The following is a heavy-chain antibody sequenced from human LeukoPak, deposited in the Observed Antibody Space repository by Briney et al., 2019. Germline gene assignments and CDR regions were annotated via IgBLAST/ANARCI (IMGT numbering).Heavy chain of an antibody. CDR2: ISAYNGNT. CDR3: AREVVVVPAAMDYMDV. J-gene: IGHJ6*03. CDR1: GYTFTSYG. V-gene: IGHV1-18*01. D-gene: IGHD2-2*01. Sequence: ASVKVSCKASGYTFTSYGISWVRQAPGQGLEWMGWISAYNGNTNYAQKLQGRVTMTTDTSTSTAYMELRSLRSDDTAVYYCAREVVVVPAAMDYMDVWGKGATVTVSS.